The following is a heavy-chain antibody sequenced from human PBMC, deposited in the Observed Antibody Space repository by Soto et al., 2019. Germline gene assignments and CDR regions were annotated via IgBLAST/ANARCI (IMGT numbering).Heavy chain of an antibody. V-gene: IGHV4-30-2*01. Sequence: LSLTFTVSGASITYGAYSWSWIRQTPGKGLEWIGYINHLETTFYNPSFESRLTLSIDRTKNQFSLNLKSMSAADRAVYFCARGGGFDSFDYWGQGILVTVSS. D-gene: IGHD3-10*01. CDR3: ARGGGFDSFDY. CDR1: GASITYGAYS. J-gene: IGHJ4*02. CDR2: INHLETT.